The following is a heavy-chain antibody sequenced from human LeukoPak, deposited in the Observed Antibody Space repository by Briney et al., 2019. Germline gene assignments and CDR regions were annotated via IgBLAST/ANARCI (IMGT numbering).Heavy chain of an antibody. D-gene: IGHD6-19*01. CDR2: INHSGST. J-gene: IGHJ4*02. Sequence: SETLSLTCAVYGGSFNGYYWSWIRQPPGKGLEWIGEINHSGSTNYNPSLKSRVTISVDTSKNQFSLKLSSVTAADTAVYYCASPSDEYSSGWYGSALNYWGQGTLVTVSS. V-gene: IGHV4-34*01. CDR1: GGSFNGYY. CDR3: ASPSDEYSSGWYGSALNY.